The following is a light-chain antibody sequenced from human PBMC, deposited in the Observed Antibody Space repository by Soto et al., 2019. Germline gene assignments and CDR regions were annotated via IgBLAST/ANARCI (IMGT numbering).Light chain of an antibody. CDR1: SSNIGAGFD. CDR2: GNS. V-gene: IGLV1-40*01. CDR3: HSYDSSLSGYV. Sequence: QSVLTQPPSVSGAPGQRVTISCTGRSSNIGAGFDVHWYQQLPGTAPKLLIYGNSIRPSGVPDRFSGSKSGTSASLAITGLQAEDEADYYCHSYDSSLSGYVFGTGTKLTVL. J-gene: IGLJ1*01.